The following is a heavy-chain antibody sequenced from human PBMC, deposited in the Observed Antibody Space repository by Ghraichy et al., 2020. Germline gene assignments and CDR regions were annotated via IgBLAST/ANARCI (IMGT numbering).Heavy chain of an antibody. Sequence: LSLTCAASGFNFTSSWMNWVRQAPGKELEWVAGIKPDGSENYHVDSVTGRFTISRDNAKNSLYLQMNGLRAEDTAVYYCSSGDTFDIWGQGTMVAVSS. J-gene: IGHJ3*02. V-gene: IGHV3-7*03. CDR3: SSGDTFDI. CDR1: GFNFTSSW. CDR2: IKPDGSEN. D-gene: IGHD3-10*01.